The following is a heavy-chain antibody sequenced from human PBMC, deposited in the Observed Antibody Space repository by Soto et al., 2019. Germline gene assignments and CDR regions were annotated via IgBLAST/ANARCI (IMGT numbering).Heavy chain of an antibody. CDR1: GFTFSSYS. CDR3: ARDRPYYGSGSYYKQWLVGFDY. D-gene: IGHD3-10*01. Sequence: GGSLRLSCAASGFTFSSYSMNWVRQAPGKGLEWVSYISSSSSTIYYADSVKGRFTISRDNSKNTLYLQMNSLRAEDTAVYYCARDRPYYGSGSYYKQWLVGFDYWGQGTLVTVSS. V-gene: IGHV3-48*01. CDR2: ISSSSSTI. J-gene: IGHJ4*02.